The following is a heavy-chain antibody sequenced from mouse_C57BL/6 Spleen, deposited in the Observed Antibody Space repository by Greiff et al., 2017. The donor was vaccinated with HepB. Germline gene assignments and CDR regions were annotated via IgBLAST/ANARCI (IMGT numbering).Heavy chain of an antibody. D-gene: IGHD2-2*01. J-gene: IGHJ1*03. Sequence: QVQLQQPGAELVMPGASVKLSCKASGYTFTSYWMHWVKQRPGQGLEWIGEIDPSDSYTNYNQKFKGKSTLTVDKSSSTAYMQLSSLTSEDSAVYYCARDDAMVTTTDWYFDVWGTGTTVTVSS. CDR1: GYTFTSYW. V-gene: IGHV1-69*01. CDR3: ARDDAMVTTTDWYFDV. CDR2: IDPSDSYT.